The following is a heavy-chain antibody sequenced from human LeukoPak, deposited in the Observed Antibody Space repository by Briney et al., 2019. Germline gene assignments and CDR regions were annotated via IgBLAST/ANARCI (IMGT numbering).Heavy chain of an antibody. CDR2: INPNSRGT. D-gene: IGHD6-6*01. J-gene: IGHJ4*02. V-gene: IGHV1-2*02. CDR1: GYTFTGYY. Sequence: ASVKVSCKASGYTFTGYYMHWVRQAPGQGLEWMGWINPNSRGTNYAQKFQGRVTMTRDTTISTAYMELSRLRSDDTAVYYCARMKYSSSSLFDYWGQGTLVTVSS. CDR3: ARMKYSSSSLFDY.